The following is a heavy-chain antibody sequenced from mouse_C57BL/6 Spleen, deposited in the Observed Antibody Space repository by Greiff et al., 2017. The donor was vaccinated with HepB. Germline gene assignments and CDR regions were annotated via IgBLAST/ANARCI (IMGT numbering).Heavy chain of an antibody. Sequence: EVMLVESGGGLVQPGGSMKLSCAASGFTFSDAWMDWVRQSPEKGLEWVAEIRNKANNHATYYAESVKGRFTISRDDSKSSVYLQMNSLRAEDTGIYYCTRQLTGVYYFDYWGQGTTLTVSS. CDR1: GFTFSDAW. J-gene: IGHJ2*01. CDR2: IRNKANNHAT. D-gene: IGHD4-1*01. CDR3: TRQLTGVYYFDY. V-gene: IGHV6-6*01.